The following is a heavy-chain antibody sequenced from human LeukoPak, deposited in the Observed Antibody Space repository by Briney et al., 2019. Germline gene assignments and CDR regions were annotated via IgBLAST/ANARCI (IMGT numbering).Heavy chain of an antibody. J-gene: IGHJ4*02. D-gene: IGHD3-10*01. V-gene: IGHV3-48*04. Sequence: PGGSLRLSCAASGFTFSSYGMHWVRQAPGKGLEWVSYISSSSSTIYYADSVKGRFTISRDNAKNSLYLQMNSLRAEDTAVYYCARDLRGVAVDYWGQGTLVTVSS. CDR1: GFTFSSYG. CDR2: ISSSSSTI. CDR3: ARDLRGVAVDY.